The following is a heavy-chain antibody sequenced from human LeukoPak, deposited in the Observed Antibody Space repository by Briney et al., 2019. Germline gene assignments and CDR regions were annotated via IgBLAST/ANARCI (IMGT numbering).Heavy chain of an antibody. V-gene: IGHV1-69*04. D-gene: IGHD3-9*01. CDR3: AREAEENYDILTGYYG. CDR1: GGTFSSYA. J-gene: IGHJ4*02. Sequence: VASVKVSCKASGGTFSSYAISWVRQAPGQGLEWMGRIILILGIANYAQKFQGRVTITADKSTSTAYMELSSLRSEDTAVYYCAREAEENYDILTGYYGWGQGTLVTVSS. CDR2: IILILGIA.